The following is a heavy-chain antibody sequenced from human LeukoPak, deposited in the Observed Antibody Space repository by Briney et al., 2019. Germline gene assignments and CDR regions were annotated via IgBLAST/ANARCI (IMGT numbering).Heavy chain of an antibody. CDR1: GFTFSSYA. V-gene: IGHV3-30*04. D-gene: IGHD2-2*03. J-gene: IGHJ4*02. Sequence: GGSLRLSCAASGFTFSSYAMHWVRQAPGKGLEWVAVLSYDGNNKYYADSVKGRFTISRDNSKNTLYLQMNSLRTEDTAVYYCASLRKPRRSAGYCSSTSCYGGIAARVYFDYWGQGTLVTVSS. CDR2: LSYDGNNK. CDR3: ASLRKPRRSAGYCSSTSCYGGIAARVYFDY.